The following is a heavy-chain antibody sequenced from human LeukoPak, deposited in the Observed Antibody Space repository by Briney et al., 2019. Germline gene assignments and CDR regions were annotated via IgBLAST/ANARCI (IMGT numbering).Heavy chain of an antibody. Sequence: SETLSLTCAVYGGSFSGYYWSWIRQPPGKGLEWIGEINHSGSTNYNPSLTSRVTISVDTSKNQFSLKLSSVTAADTAVYYCAREALTMVRGAMDYNWFDPWGQGTLVTVSS. D-gene: IGHD3-10*01. V-gene: IGHV4-34*01. J-gene: IGHJ5*02. CDR1: GGSFSGYY. CDR3: AREALTMVRGAMDYNWFDP. CDR2: INHSGST.